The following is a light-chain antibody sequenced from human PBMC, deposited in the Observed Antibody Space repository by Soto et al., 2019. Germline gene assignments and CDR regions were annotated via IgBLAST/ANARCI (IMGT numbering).Light chain of an antibody. CDR2: AAS. V-gene: IGKV3-20*01. J-gene: IGKJ1*01. Sequence: EIVLTQSPGTLSLPPGERATLSCRASQSVASSHLAWYQQTPGQGPRLLIFAASSRATGIPDRFSGSGSGTDFTLTISRLEPEHFAVYYCQQYGNSPWTFGQGTKVELK. CDR1: QSVASSH. CDR3: QQYGNSPWT.